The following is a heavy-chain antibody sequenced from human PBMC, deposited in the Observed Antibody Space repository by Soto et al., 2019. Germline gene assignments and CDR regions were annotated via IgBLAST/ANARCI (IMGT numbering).Heavy chain of an antibody. J-gene: IGHJ4*02. V-gene: IGHV3-23*01. D-gene: IGHD3-3*01. CDR3: AKYDFWSGYPPSDY. Sequence: EVQLLESGGGLVQPGGSLRLSCAASGFTFSTYAMSWVRQAPGKGLEWVSAISGSGGSTYYADSVKGRFTISRDKSKNRLYLQMNSLRAEDTAVYYCAKYDFWSGYPPSDYWGQGTLVSVSS. CDR2: ISGSGGST. CDR1: GFTFSTYA.